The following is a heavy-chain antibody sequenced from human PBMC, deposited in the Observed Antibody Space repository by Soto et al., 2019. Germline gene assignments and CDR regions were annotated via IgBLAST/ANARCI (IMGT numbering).Heavy chain of an antibody. CDR1: GGSIRSYY. D-gene: IGHD5-12*01. CDR2: IYYSGTT. V-gene: IGHV4-59*01. Sequence: QVQLQESGPGLVKPSETLSLTCTVSGGSIRSYYWSWIRQPPGKGLEWIGYIYYSGTTNHKPSLSPQVPISVDTPKKQFSLTRSAVTAADTAVYYCARRGGGNFDYWGQGTLVTVSS. J-gene: IGHJ4*02. CDR3: ARRGGGNFDY.